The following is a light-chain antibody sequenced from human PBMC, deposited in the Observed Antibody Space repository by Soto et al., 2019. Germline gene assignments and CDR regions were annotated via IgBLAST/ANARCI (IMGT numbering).Light chain of an antibody. CDR2: DAS. CDR1: QDISNY. J-gene: IGKJ5*01. CDR3: QQYDNLFT. V-gene: IGKV1-33*01. Sequence: DIQMTQSPSSLSASVGDRVTITCQASQDISNYLNWYQQKPGKARKLLIYDASNLETGVPSRFSGSGSGTDFTFTISSLQPEDIATYYCQQYDNLFTFGQGTRLEIK.